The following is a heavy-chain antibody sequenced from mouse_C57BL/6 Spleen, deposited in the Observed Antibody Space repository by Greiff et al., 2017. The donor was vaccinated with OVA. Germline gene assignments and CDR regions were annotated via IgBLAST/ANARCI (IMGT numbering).Heavy chain of an antibody. Sequence: VQLQQSGAELVKPGASVKISCKASGYAFSSYLMNWVKQRPAKGLEWIGQIYPGDGDTNYNGKFKGKATLTADKSSSTAYMQLSSLTSEDSAVYFCARHGYGYFDYWGQGTTLTVSS. CDR3: ARHGYGYFDY. V-gene: IGHV1-80*01. J-gene: IGHJ2*01. CDR2: IYPGDGDT. CDR1: GYAFSSYL. D-gene: IGHD2-2*01.